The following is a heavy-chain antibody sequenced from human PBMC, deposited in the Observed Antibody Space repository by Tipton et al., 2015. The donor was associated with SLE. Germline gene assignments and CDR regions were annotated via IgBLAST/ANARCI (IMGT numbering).Heavy chain of an antibody. V-gene: IGHV3-7*01. D-gene: IGHD1-26*01. CDR2: IKEDGSEK. J-gene: IGHJ4*02. CDR1: GLTFSRYW. Sequence: VQLVQSGGGLVQPGGSLRLSCAASGLTFSRYWMSWVRQAPGKGLEWVANIKEDGSEKYYVDSVRGRFTISRDNAKNSVYLQMNSLRAEDTAVYFCAGEGAWYSGTFDYWGQGTLVTVSS. CDR3: AGEGAWYSGTFDY.